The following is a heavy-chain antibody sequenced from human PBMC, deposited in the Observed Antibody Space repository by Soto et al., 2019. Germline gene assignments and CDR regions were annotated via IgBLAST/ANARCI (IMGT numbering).Heavy chain of an antibody. D-gene: IGHD6-19*01. CDR2: TYYRSKWYN. Sequence: QVQLQQSGPGLVKPSPTLSLICAISGDSVSSKTATWNWIRQSPSRGLEWLGRTYYRSKWYNDCAVSVKSRVVITPDTSKNQLSRQLNSVTPDDAAVYFCARDGSGFHWYFDLWGRGTLVTVAS. J-gene: IGHJ2*01. CDR3: ARDGSGFHWYFDL. V-gene: IGHV6-1*01. CDR1: GDSVSSKTAT.